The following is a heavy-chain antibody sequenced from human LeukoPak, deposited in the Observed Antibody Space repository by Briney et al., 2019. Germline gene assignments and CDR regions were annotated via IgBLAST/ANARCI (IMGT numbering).Heavy chain of an antibody. CDR3: ARDLFAYGSGTPY. J-gene: IGHJ4*02. V-gene: IGHV1-69*04. Sequence: ASVKVSCKASGGTFSSYAITWVRQAPGQGLEWMGRIIPTLEIANYAQKFQGRVTITADKSTSTAYMELSSLRPEDTAVYYCARDLFAYGSGTPYWGQGTLVTVSS. CDR1: GGTFSSYA. D-gene: IGHD3-10*01. CDR2: IIPTLEIA.